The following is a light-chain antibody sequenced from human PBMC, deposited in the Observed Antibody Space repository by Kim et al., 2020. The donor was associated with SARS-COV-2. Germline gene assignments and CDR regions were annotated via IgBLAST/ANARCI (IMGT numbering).Light chain of an antibody. CDR3: CSYSNTNTWI. V-gene: IGLV2-23*01. Sequence: QSVLTQPVSVSGSPGQSVTISCTGISSDVGKYDRVSWYQQYPGKAPRLIIYQDNNRPPGVSNRFSYSKSGNTASMTITGLQAEDEADYYCCSYSNTNTWIFGGGTQLTVL. J-gene: IGLJ2*01. CDR1: SSDVGKYDR. CDR2: QDN.